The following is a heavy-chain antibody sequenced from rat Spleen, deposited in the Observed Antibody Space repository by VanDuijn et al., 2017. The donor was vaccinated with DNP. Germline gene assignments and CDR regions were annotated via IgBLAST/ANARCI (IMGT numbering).Heavy chain of an antibody. V-gene: IGHV5-31*01. D-gene: IGHD1-9*01. CDR3: ARHVQRGYYGYNPFAY. J-gene: IGHJ3*01. CDR1: GFTFSDYW. CDR2: ITSSGGGA. Sequence: EVQLVESGGGSVQPGRSLKLSCVASGFTFSDYWMTWIRQVPGKGLEWVASITSSGGGAFYPDSVKGRFTISRDNAKNTLSLQMNSLRSEDTATYYCARHVQRGYYGYNPFAYWGQGTLVTVSS.